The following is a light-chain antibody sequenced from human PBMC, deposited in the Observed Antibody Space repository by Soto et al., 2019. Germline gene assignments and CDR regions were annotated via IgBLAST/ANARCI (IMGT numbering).Light chain of an antibody. V-gene: IGKV1-5*03. Sequence: DIQMTQSPCTLSASVGDRVTITCRASQSISTWLAWYQQKPGKAPKLVIYKASSLESGVPSRFSGSGSGTEFTLTISSLQPDDFATYYCQHYNSYSEAFGQGTKVDIK. CDR3: QHYNSYSEA. CDR2: KAS. J-gene: IGKJ1*01. CDR1: QSISTW.